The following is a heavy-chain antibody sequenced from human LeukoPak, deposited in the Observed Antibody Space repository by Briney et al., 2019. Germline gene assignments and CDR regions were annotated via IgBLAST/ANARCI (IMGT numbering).Heavy chain of an antibody. Sequence: ASVKVSCKASGYTFTGYYMHWVRQAPGQGLEWMGWINPNSGGTNYAQKFQGRVTMTRDTSISTAYMELSRLRSDDTAVYYCARVPINYYDSSGFYAFDIWGQGTMVTVSS. D-gene: IGHD3-22*01. CDR2: INPNSGGT. V-gene: IGHV1-2*02. CDR3: ARVPINYYDSSGFYAFDI. J-gene: IGHJ3*02. CDR1: GYTFTGYY.